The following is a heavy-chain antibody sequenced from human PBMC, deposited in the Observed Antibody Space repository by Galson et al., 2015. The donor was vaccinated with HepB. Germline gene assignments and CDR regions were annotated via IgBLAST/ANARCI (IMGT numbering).Heavy chain of an antibody. CDR3: ARRVEGAFDV. V-gene: IGHV3-23*01. CDR1: GFTFSPYT. Sequence: SLRLSCAASGFTFSPYTMGWVRQAPGKGLEWVSAILSGGSTSYTDSVRGRFSISRDDSKNTVYLQMNSLKVEDAAVYYCARRVEGAFDVWGQGTMVTVSS. J-gene: IGHJ3*01. CDR2: ILSGGST.